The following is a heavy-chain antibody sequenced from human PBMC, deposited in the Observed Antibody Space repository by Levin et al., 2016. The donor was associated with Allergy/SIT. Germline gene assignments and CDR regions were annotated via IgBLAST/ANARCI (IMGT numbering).Heavy chain of an antibody. J-gene: IGHJ4*02. Sequence: GSLRLSCTVSGGSISSYYWSWIRQPPGKGLEWIGYIYYSGSTNYNPSLKSRVTISVDTSKNQFSLKLSSVTAADTAVYYCARGTFKYDSSVGDYWGQGTLVTVSS. D-gene: IGHD3-22*01. V-gene: IGHV4-59*01. CDR3: ARGTFKYDSSVGDY. CDR2: IYYSGST. CDR1: GGSISSYY.